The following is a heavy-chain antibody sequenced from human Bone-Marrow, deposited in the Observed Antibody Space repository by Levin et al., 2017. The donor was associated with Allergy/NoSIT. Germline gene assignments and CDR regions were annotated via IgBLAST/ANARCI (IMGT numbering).Heavy chain of an antibody. J-gene: IGHJ5*02. D-gene: IGHD2-21*02. CDR1: GGSISSSSYY. Sequence: SETLSLTCTVSGGSISSSSYYWGWIRQPPGKGLEWIGSIYYSGSTYYNPSLKSRVTISVDTSKNQFSLKLSSVTAADTAVYYCARGNVVVTAILGWFDPWGQGTLVTVSS. CDR2: IYYSGST. CDR3: ARGNVVVTAILGWFDP. V-gene: IGHV4-39*07.